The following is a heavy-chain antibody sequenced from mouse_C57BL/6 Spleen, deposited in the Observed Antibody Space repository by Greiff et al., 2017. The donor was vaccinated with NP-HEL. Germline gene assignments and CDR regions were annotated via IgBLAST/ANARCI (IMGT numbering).Heavy chain of an antibody. V-gene: IGHV1-64*01. CDR1: GYTFTSYW. J-gene: IGHJ3*01. CDR3: ARGDYDGYYVAY. Sequence: VQLQQSGAELVKPGASVKLSCKASGYTFTSYWMHWVKQRPGQGLEWIGMIHPNSGSTNYNEKFKSKATLTVDKSSSTAYMQLSSLTSEDSAVYYCARGDYDGYYVAYWGQGTLVTVSA. D-gene: IGHD2-3*01. CDR2: IHPNSGST.